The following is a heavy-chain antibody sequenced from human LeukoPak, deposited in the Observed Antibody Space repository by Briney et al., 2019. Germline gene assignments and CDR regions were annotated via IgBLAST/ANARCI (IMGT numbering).Heavy chain of an antibody. CDR2: FSSDGYTT. V-gene: IGHV3-30*18. Sequence: PGGSLRLSCAASGFTFSTYGMHWVRQAPGKGLEWVALFSSDGYTTYYADSVKGRFTISRDNSQNTLYLQMNSLRAEDTAVYYCAKSGGSYFSTLVSWGQGTLVTVCS. D-gene: IGHD1-26*01. CDR3: AKSGGSYFSTLVS. CDR1: GFTFSTYG. J-gene: IGHJ4*02.